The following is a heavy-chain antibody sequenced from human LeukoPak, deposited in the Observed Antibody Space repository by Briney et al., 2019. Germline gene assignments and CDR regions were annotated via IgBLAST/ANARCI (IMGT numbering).Heavy chain of an antibody. Sequence: PSETLSLTCAVYGGSFSGYYWSWIRQPPGKGLEWIGEINHSGSTNYNPSLKSRVTISVDTSKNQFSLKLSSVTAADTAVYYCARAPIAAPFDYWGQGTLVTVSP. D-gene: IGHD6-13*01. J-gene: IGHJ4*02. CDR3: ARAPIAAPFDY. CDR1: GGSFSGYY. CDR2: INHSGST. V-gene: IGHV4-34*01.